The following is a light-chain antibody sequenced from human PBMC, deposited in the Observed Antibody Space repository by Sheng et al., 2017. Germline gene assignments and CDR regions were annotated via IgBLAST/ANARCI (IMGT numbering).Light chain of an antibody. Sequence: DIQMTQSPSTLSASVGDRVTITCRASQSINSWLAWYQQRPGKAPNLLIYKASSLESGVPSRFSGSGSGTEFTLTISSLQPEDFATYYCQQYYSTLITFGQGTRLE. J-gene: IGKJ5*01. V-gene: IGKV1-5*03. CDR3: QQYYSTLIT. CDR2: KAS. CDR1: QSINSW.